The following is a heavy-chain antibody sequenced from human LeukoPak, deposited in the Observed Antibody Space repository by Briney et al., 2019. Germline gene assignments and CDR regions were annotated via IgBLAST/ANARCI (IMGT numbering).Heavy chain of an antibody. CDR3: ARVRYGSGSLYYYYYYMDV. V-gene: IGHV4-39*01. CDR2: IYYSGRP. CDR1: GDSIRSSSYS. D-gene: IGHD3-10*01. J-gene: IGHJ6*03. Sequence: PSETLSLTCTVSGDSIRSSSYSWGWIRQPPGKGLEWIGKIYYSGRPYYNPSLKSRVTMSVDTSKNQFSLKLSSVTAADTAVYYCARVRYGSGSLYYYYYYMDVWGKGTTVTISS.